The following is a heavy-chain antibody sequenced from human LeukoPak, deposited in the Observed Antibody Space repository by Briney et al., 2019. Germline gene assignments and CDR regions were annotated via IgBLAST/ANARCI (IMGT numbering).Heavy chain of an antibody. J-gene: IGHJ4*02. CDR1: GFNFITYG. D-gene: IGHD3-10*01. Sequence: PGGSLRLSCAASGFNFITYGMHWVRQAPGKGLEWVAVISYDGSNKYYADSVKGRFTISRDNSKNTLYLQMNSLRAEDTAVYYCCGSGSYYFDYWGQGTLVTASS. CDR2: ISYDGSNK. CDR3: CGSGSYYFDY. V-gene: IGHV3-30*19.